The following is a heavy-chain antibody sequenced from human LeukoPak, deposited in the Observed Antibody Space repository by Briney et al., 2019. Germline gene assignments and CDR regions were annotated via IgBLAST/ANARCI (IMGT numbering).Heavy chain of an antibody. D-gene: IGHD5-18*01. Sequence: EPSETLSLTCTVSGGSISSSSYYWGWIRQPPGKGLEWIGSIYYSGSTYYNPSLKSRVTISVDTSKNQFSLKLSSVTAADTAVYYCARAYRLYSYDLNYYMDVWGKGTTVTVSS. CDR1: GGSISSSSYY. J-gene: IGHJ6*03. CDR2: IYYSGST. V-gene: IGHV4-39*07. CDR3: ARAYRLYSYDLNYYMDV.